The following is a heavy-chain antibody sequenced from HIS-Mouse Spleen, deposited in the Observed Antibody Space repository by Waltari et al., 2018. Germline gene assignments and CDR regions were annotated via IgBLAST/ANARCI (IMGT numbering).Heavy chain of an antibody. D-gene: IGHD6-13*01. V-gene: IGHV1-2*02. CDR3: ARSPSGSSWYDY. CDR1: GYTFTGYS. CDR2: INPNSGGT. J-gene: IGHJ4*02. Sequence: QVQLVQSGAEVKKPGASVKVSCKASGYTFTGYSMHWVRQAPGQGLEWMGWINPNSGGTKYAQKFQGRVTMTRDTSISTAYMELSRLRSDDTAVYYCARSPSGSSWYDYWGQGTLVTVSS.